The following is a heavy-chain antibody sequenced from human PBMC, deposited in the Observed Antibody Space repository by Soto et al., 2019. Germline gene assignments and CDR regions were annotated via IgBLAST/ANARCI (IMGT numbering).Heavy chain of an antibody. CDR2: IAYSGDT. V-gene: IGHV4-31*11. Sequence: SETLSLTCAVSGVSIISADSYWFWIRKHPGKGLEWIVYIAYSGDTYYNPSLRSRVTISADTSENTFSLTLKSVTAADTAVYFCARDFERSAIGPWGQGTSVTVSS. D-gene: IGHD3-9*01. CDR3: ARDFERSAIGP. J-gene: IGHJ5*02. CDR1: GVSIISADSY.